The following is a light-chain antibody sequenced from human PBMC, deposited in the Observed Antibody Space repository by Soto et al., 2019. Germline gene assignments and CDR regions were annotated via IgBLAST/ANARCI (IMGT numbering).Light chain of an antibody. Sequence: QSALTQPASVSGSPGQSITISCTGTSSDVGGYNYVSWYQQHPGKAPKLMIYDVSNRPSGVSNRFSGSKSGNTASLTISGLQPEDEADYYCTSYTSSGTGVFGTGTKVTVL. CDR1: SSDVGGYNY. V-gene: IGLV2-14*01. CDR2: DVS. J-gene: IGLJ1*01. CDR3: TSYTSSGTGV.